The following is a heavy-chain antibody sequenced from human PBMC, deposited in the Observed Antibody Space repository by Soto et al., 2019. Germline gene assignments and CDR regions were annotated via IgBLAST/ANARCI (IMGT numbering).Heavy chain of an antibody. CDR2: ISSSSSYI. D-gene: IGHD3-22*01. J-gene: IGHJ4*02. CDR3: ARESVSNSSGYYYDGY. Sequence: GGSLRLSCAASGFTFSSYSMNWVRQAPGKGLAWVSSISSSSSYIYYADSVKGRFTISRDNAKNSLYLQMNSLRAEDTAVYYCARESVSNSSGYYYDGYWGQGTLVTVSS. CDR1: GFTFSSYS. V-gene: IGHV3-21*01.